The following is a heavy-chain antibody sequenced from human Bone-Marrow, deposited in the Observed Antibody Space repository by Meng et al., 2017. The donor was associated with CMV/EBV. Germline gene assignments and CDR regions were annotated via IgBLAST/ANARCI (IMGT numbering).Heavy chain of an antibody. CDR3: AKEPLLFGYFDY. D-gene: IGHD3-10*01. V-gene: IGHV3-7*03. CDR2: IKQDGSEK. CDR1: GFTFSIYW. J-gene: IGHJ4*02. Sequence: GGSLRLSCAASGFTFSIYWMSWVRQAPGKGLEWVANIKQDGSEKYYVDSVKGRFTISRDNSKNTLYLQMNSLRAEDTAVYYCAKEPLLFGYFDYWGQGTLVTVSS.